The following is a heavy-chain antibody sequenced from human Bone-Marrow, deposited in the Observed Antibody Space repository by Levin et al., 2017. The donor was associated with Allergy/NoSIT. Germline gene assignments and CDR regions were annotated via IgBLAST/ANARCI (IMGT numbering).Heavy chain of an antibody. D-gene: IGHD3-3*01. CDR3: ARGPDYDFWSGYYRWSGYYYYMDV. Sequence: GESLKISCAASGFTFSSYGMHWVRQAPGKGLEWVAVIWYDGSNKYYADSVKGRFTISRDNSKNTLYLQMNSLRAEDTAVYYCARGPDYDFWSGYYRWSGYYYYMDVWGKGTTVTVSS. J-gene: IGHJ6*03. CDR1: GFTFSSYG. CDR2: IWYDGSNK. V-gene: IGHV3-33*01.